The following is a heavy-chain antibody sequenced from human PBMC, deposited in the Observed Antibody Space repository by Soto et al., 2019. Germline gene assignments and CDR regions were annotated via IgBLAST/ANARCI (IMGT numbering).Heavy chain of an antibody. CDR3: ARTSYCNGCICYSRRSYGMDV. CDR2: ITPFVDTS. J-gene: IGHJ6*02. D-gene: IGHD2-21*01. Sequence: QVRLVQSGAEVKKPGSSVKVSCKVSGGTFSKYSLSWVRQTPGQGLEWMGGITPFVDTSNYAQRFLGRVTITADKSTNTAFLELSGLKCEATALYFCARTSYCNGCICYSRRSYGMDVWGQGTTVTVSS. V-gene: IGHV1-69*06. CDR1: GGTFSKYS.